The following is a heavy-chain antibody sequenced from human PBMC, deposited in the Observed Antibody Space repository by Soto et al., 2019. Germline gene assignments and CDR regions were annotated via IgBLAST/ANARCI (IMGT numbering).Heavy chain of an antibody. Sequence: SETLSLTCSVSGGAISSEDYYWSWVRRPPGKGLEWIGYIYYRGSTYYNPTLRSRGTLSVDTSKNQISLHLTSVSAADTAVYFCARLFAYYDKEPGAFDIWGQGTVVT. D-gene: IGHD3-22*01. CDR2: IYYRGST. J-gene: IGHJ3*02. CDR3: ARLFAYYDKEPGAFDI. V-gene: IGHV4-30-4*01. CDR1: GGAISSEDYY.